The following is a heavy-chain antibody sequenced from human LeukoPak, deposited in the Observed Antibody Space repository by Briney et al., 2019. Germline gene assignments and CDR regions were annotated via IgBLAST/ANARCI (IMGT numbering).Heavy chain of an antibody. D-gene: IGHD3-22*01. Sequence: ASVKVSCKASGYTFTSYDINWVRQATGQGLEWMGWMNPNSGNTGYAQKFQGRVTMTEDTSTDTAYMELSSLRSEDTAVYYCATPGFRYDSSGYYPGRAFDIWGQGTMVTVSS. J-gene: IGHJ3*02. CDR3: ATPGFRYDSSGYYPGRAFDI. CDR2: MNPNSGNT. CDR1: GYTFTSYD. V-gene: IGHV1-8*01.